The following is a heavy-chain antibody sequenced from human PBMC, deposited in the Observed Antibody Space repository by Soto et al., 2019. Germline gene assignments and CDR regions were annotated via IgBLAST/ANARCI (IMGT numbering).Heavy chain of an antibody. CDR2: ISSNSAYI. CDR3: TRDASRDSSARGWFDP. J-gene: IGHJ5*02. CDR1: GFTFRSFT. D-gene: IGHD6-13*01. Sequence: GGSLRLSCAASGFTFRSFTMDWVRQAPGKGLEWVSTISSNSAYIYYTDALRGRFTISRDNAKNSLHLQMNSLRAEDTAVYYCTRDASRDSSARGWFDPWGPGTLVTVS. V-gene: IGHV3-21*01.